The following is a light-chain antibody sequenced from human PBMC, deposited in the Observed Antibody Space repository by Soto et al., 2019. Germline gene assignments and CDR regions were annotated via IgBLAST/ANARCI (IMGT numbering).Light chain of an antibody. CDR1: QSISSY. CDR2: AAS. CDR3: QQSYSTPDT. J-gene: IGKJ2*01. Sequence: DIQMTQSPSSLSASIGDRVTITCRASQSISSYLSWYQQKPGIAPKLLIYAASSLQSGVPSRFSGSASGTDFTLTISSLQPEDFATYYCQQSYSTPDTFGQGTQVEIE. V-gene: IGKV1-39*01.